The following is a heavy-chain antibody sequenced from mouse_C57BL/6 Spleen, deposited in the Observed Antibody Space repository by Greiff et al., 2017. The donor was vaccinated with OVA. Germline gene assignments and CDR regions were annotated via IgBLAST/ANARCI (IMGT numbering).Heavy chain of an antibody. CDR3: ARLTTVVGGNFDY. CDR1: GYTFTSYW. Sequence: VQLQQPGAELVKPGASVKMSCKASGYTFTSYWITWVKQRPGQGLEWIGDIYPGSGSTNYNEKFKSKATLTVDTSSSTAYMQLSSLTSEDSAVYYCARLTTVVGGNFDYWGQGTTLTVSS. CDR2: IYPGSGST. D-gene: IGHD1-1*01. V-gene: IGHV1-55*01. J-gene: IGHJ2*01.